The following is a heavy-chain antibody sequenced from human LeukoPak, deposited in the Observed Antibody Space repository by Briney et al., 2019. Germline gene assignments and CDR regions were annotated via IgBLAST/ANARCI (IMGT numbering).Heavy chain of an antibody. CDR3: ARSFVVVVAATLKRYYYGMDV. CDR1: GFTFSSYA. J-gene: IGHJ6*02. CDR2: ISYDGSNK. Sequence: GGSLRLSCAASGFTFSSYAMHWVRQAPGKGLEWVAVISYDGSNKYYADSVKGRFTISRDNSKNTLYLQMNSLRAEDTAVYYCARSFVVVVAATLKRYYYGMDVWGQGTTVTVSS. D-gene: IGHD2-15*01. V-gene: IGHV3-30*04.